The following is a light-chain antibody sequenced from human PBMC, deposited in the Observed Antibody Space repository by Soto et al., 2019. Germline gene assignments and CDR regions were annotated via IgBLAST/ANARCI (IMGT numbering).Light chain of an antibody. CDR3: QHFGNSLWT. J-gene: IGKJ1*01. Sequence: EIVLTQSPGTLSLSPGERAALCCRASQSVASRDLAWYQQKSGQAPRLLIYGASSRAIHTPDRFSGSGSGTDFTLTISGLEPEDFAVYYCQHFGNSLWTFGQGTKVDI. CDR1: QSVASRD. CDR2: GAS. V-gene: IGKV3-20*01.